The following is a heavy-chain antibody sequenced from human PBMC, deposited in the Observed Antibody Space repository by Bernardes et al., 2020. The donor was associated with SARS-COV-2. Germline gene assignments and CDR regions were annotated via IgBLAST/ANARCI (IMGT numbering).Heavy chain of an antibody. CDR3: ARDGGYDSSGYFTAY. V-gene: IGHV1-18*01. Sequence: ASVKVSCKASGYTFTSYGISWVRQAPGQGLEWMGWISAYNGNTNYAQKLQGRVTMTTDTSTSTAYMELRSLRSDDTAVYYCARDGGYDSSGYFTAYWGQGTLVTVSS. CDR2: ISAYNGNT. CDR1: GYTFTSYG. D-gene: IGHD3-22*01. J-gene: IGHJ4*02.